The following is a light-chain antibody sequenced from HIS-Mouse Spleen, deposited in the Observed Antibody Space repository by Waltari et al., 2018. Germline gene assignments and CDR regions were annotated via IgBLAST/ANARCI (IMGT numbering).Light chain of an antibody. J-gene: IGLJ3*02. CDR3: QSYDSSLSGWV. Sequence: QSALTQPRPVSGSPGQSVTISCTGTSSDVGGYHHVPWSQQHPGKAPKLMIYDVSKRPSGVPDRFSGSKSGNTASLTISGLQAEDEADYYCQSYDSSLSGWVFGGGTKLTVL. V-gene: IGLV2-11*01. CDR2: DVS. CDR1: SSDVGGYHH.